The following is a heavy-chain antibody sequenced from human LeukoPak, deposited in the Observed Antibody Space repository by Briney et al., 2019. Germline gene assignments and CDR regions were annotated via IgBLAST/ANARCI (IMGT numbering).Heavy chain of an antibody. CDR2: IYHSGST. D-gene: IGHD6-19*01. Sequence: SETLSLTCAVYGGSFSDSYWGWIRQPPGKGLEWIGSIYHSGSTYYNPSLKSRVTISVDTSKNQFSLKLSAVTAADTAVYYWARDSSGFFDYWGQGTLVTVSS. V-gene: IGHV4-38-2*02. CDR1: GGSFSDSY. CDR3: ARDSSGFFDY. J-gene: IGHJ4*02.